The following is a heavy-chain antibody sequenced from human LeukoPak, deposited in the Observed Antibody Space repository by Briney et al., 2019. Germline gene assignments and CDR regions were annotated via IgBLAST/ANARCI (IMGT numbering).Heavy chain of an antibody. V-gene: IGHV1-2*02. D-gene: IGHD2/OR15-2a*01. CDR2: INPKSGGT. CDR1: GYTFTAYY. J-gene: IGHJ4*02. Sequence: ASVKVPCKASGYTFTAYYVHWVRQAPGQGLEWMGWINPKSGGTNYAQKFQGRVAMTRDTSISTAYMELRSLRSDDTAVYYCARGLGVLHKEVDYWGQGTLVTVSS. CDR3: ARGLGVLHKEVDY.